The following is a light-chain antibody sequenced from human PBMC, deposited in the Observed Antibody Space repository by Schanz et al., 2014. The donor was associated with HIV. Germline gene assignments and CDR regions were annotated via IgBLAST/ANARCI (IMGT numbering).Light chain of an antibody. CDR3: QQYGSSPPT. J-gene: IGKJ1*01. CDR2: GAS. V-gene: IGKV3-20*01. CDR1: QSVRNN. Sequence: EIVMTQSPATLSVSPGERATLSCRASQSVRNNLAWYQQKPGQAPRLFIYGASSRATGIPDRFSGSGSGTDFTLTISRLEPEDFAVYHCQQYGSSPPTFGQGTKVEIK.